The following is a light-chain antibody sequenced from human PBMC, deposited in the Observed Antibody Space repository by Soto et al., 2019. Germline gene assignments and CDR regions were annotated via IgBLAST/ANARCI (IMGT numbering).Light chain of an antibody. V-gene: IGLV2-14*01. CDR1: SSDVGGYKY. CDR2: EVS. CDR3: SSYTSSSTPYV. Sequence: QSALTQPASVSGSPGQSITISCTGTSSDVGGYKYVSWYQQHPGKAPKLMIYEVSNRPSGVSNRFSGSKSGNTASLTISGLQAEDDADYYCSSYTSSSTPYVFGTGTKLTVL. J-gene: IGLJ1*01.